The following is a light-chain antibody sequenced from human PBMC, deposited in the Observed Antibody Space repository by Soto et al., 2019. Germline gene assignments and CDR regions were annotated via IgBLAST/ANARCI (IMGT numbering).Light chain of an antibody. CDR3: QQSYSTLWT. Sequence: IQMTQSPSSLSASVGDRVTITCRSSETISDYLNWYQHKPGEAPKVLISSASTLRGGVPSRFSGTGSGTDFTLTISSLQPEDFATYYCQQSYSTLWTFGQGTKVEIK. V-gene: IGKV1-39*01. CDR2: SAS. CDR1: ETISDY. J-gene: IGKJ1*01.